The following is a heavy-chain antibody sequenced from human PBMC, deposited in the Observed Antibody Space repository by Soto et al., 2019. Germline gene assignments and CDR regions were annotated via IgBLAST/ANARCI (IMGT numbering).Heavy chain of an antibody. CDR3: VRTSLVVAAATREDY. V-gene: IGHV3-74*01. CDR1: GFTFSSYW. D-gene: IGHD2-15*01. CDR2: INSDGSST. Sequence: EVQLVESGGGLVQPGGSLRLFCAASGFTFSSYWMHWVRQAPGKGLVWVSRINSDGSSTSYADSVKGRFTISRDNAKNTLYRQMNSLRAEDTAVYYCVRTSLVVAAATREDYWGQGTLVTVSS. J-gene: IGHJ4*02.